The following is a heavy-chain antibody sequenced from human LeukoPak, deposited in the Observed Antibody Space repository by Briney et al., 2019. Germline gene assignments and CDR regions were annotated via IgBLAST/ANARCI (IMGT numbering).Heavy chain of an antibody. CDR2: IYPGDSDT. D-gene: IGHD4-17*01. V-gene: IGHV5-51*01. CDR3: ARRDDYGDYHFDY. Sequence: GESLKISCKGSGYSFTSYWVGWLRQMPGKGLEWMGIIYPGDSDTRYSPSFQGQVTISVDRSINSAYLQWNSLKASDTAMYYCARRDDYGDYHFDYWGQGTLVTVSS. CDR1: GYSFTSYW. J-gene: IGHJ4*02.